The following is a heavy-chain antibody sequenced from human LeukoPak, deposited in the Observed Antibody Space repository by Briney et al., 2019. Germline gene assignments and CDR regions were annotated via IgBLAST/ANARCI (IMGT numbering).Heavy chain of an antibody. CDR1: GFTFSTYS. CDR3: ARVLTAPHDGA. D-gene: IGHD1-1*01. CDR2: ISSSSSYM. V-gene: IGHV3-21*01. Sequence: GGSLRLSWAASGFTFSTYSMNWVRQAPGKGLEWVSSISSSSSYMYYADSVKGRFTISRDNAKNSLYLQMNSLRAEDTAVYYCARVLTAPHDGAWGQGTLVTVSS. J-gene: IGHJ5*02.